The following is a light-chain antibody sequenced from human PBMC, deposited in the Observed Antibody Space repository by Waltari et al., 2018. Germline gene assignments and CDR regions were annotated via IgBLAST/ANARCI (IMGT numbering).Light chain of an antibody. CDR1: QSVRSY. V-gene: IGKV3-11*01. Sequence: EIVLTQSPATLSLSPGERATISCRASQSVRSYLAWYPRQPCQPPRLLIYYASIRASGIRARFSGSGSGTDFSLSISSLEPEDFAVYYCQQRNNWPLTFGGGTKVEIK. J-gene: IGKJ4*01. CDR3: QQRNNWPLT. CDR2: YAS.